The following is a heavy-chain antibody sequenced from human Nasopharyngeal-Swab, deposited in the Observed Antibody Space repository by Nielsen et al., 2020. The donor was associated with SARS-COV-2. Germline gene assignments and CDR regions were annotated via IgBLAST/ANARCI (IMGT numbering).Heavy chain of an antibody. D-gene: IGHD3-10*01. CDR3: ARAVSWFGELSHYYYYMDV. CDR1: GYTFTSYG. V-gene: IGHV1-18*01. J-gene: IGHJ6*03. Sequence: ASVKVSCKASGYTFTSYGISWVRQAPGQGLEWMGWISAYNGNTNYAQKLQGRVTMTTDTSTSTAYMELRSLRSDDTAVYYCARAVSWFGELSHYYYYMDVWGKGITVTVSS. CDR2: ISAYNGNT.